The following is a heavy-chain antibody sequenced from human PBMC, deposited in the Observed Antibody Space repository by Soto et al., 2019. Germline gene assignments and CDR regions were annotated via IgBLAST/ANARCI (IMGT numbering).Heavy chain of an antibody. CDR3: ARASSSSSAADY. V-gene: IGHV4-31*03. CDR2: IYGSESA. Sequence: QVQLQESGPGLVKASQTLSLICSVSGESISSGGYYWSWIRHHPGKGLGWSGYIYGSESAYYNPSLTRRVTTSTDTSKKHFAMNLSSVTAADTAVYYCARASSSSSAADYWGQGTLITVSS. J-gene: IGHJ4*02. CDR1: GESISSGGYY. D-gene: IGHD6-6*01.